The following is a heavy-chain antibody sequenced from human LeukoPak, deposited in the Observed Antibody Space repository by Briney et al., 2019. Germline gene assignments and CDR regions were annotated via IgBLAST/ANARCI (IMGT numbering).Heavy chain of an antibody. D-gene: IGHD6-6*01. CDR2: ISPGDSDT. J-gene: IGHJ5*02. CDR1: GFSFTNYW. V-gene: IGHV5-51*01. Sequence: GESLKISCKGSGFSFTNYWIAWVRQMPGKGLEWMGIISPGDSDTRYSPSFQGQVTISADKSIITAYLQWSSLRASDTAMYYCARRRKSSSSSSGWFDPWSQGTLVTVSS. CDR3: ARRRKSSSSSSGWFDP.